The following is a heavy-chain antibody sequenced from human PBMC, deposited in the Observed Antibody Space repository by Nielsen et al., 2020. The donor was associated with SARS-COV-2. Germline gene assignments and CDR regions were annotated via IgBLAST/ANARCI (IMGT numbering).Heavy chain of an antibody. CDR3: AKDMEIDFAINAFDM. V-gene: IGHV3-20*04. J-gene: IGHJ3*02. D-gene: IGHD2-15*01. CDR1: GFTFDDYG. Sequence: GGSLRLSCAASGFTFDDYGMSWVRQAPGKGLERVSGINWNGGSTGYADSVKGRFTISRDNAKNSLFLQMNSLRPEDTALYYCAKDMEIDFAINAFDMWGQGTMVTVSS. CDR2: INWNGGST.